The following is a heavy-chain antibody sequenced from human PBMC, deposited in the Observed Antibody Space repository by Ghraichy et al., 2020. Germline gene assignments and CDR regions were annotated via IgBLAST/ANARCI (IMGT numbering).Heavy chain of an antibody. V-gene: IGHV1-58*01. Sequence: SVKVSCKASGFTFTSSAVQWVRQARGQRLEWIGWIVVGSGNTNYAQKFQERVTITRDMSTSTAYMELSSLRSEDTAVYYCAATTFVVVPAAIDYGMDVWGQGTTVTVSS. J-gene: IGHJ6*02. D-gene: IGHD2-2*01. CDR3: AATTFVVVPAAIDYGMDV. CDR1: GFTFTSSA. CDR2: IVVGSGNT.